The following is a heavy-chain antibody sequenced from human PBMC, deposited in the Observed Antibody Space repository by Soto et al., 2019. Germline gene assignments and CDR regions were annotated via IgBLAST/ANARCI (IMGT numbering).Heavy chain of an antibody. D-gene: IGHD3-16*02. Sequence: GASVKVSCKASGYTFTSYGISWVRQAPGQGLEWMGWISAYNGNTNYAQKLQGRVTMTTDTSTSTAYMELRSLRSDDTAVYYCARDVSMITFGGVIVTYHWYFDLWGRGTLVTVSS. CDR2: ISAYNGNT. V-gene: IGHV1-18*01. J-gene: IGHJ2*01. CDR1: GYTFTSYG. CDR3: ARDVSMITFGGVIVTYHWYFDL.